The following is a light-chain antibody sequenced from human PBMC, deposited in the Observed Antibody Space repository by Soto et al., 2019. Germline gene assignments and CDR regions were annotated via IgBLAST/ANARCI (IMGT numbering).Light chain of an antibody. CDR3: SSYSISTAYL. CDR1: SSDVGGYDY. J-gene: IGLJ1*01. Sequence: QSVLTQPASVSGSPGQSITISCTVTSSDVGGYDYVSCYQLHPGKAPNLMVFELSNRPSGVSCRFSGSTSGNTDSLTISGLQAEDEADYFCSSYSISTAYLFGTGTKVTVL. V-gene: IGLV2-14*01. CDR2: ELS.